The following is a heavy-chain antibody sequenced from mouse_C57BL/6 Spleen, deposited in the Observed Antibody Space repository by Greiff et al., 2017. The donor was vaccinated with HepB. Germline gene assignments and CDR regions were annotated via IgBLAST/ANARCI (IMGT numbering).Heavy chain of an antibody. Sequence: VQGVESGPGLVQPSQSLSITCTVSGFSLTSYGVHWVRQSPGKGLEWLGVIWSGGSTDYNAAFISRLSISKDNSKSQVFFKMNSLQADDTAIYYCASPPNDYDAFAYWGQGTLVTVSA. J-gene: IGHJ3*01. CDR2: IWSGGST. V-gene: IGHV2-2*01. CDR3: ASPPNDYDAFAY. CDR1: GFSLTSYG. D-gene: IGHD2-4*01.